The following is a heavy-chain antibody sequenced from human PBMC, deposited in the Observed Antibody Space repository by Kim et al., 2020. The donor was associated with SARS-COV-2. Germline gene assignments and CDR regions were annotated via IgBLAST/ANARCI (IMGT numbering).Heavy chain of an antibody. CDR1: GYTFTGYY. D-gene: IGHD6-19*01. Sequence: ASVKVSCKASGYTFTGYYMHWVRQAPGQGLEWMGRINPNSGGTNYAQKFQGRVTMTRDTSISTAYMELSRLRSDDTAVYYCARGPYSSGWIFDYWGQGTLVTVSS. CDR3: ARGPYSSGWIFDY. V-gene: IGHV1-2*06. CDR2: INPNSGGT. J-gene: IGHJ4*02.